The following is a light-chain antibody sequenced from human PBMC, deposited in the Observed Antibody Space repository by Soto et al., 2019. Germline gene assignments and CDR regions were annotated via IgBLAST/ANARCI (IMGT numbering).Light chain of an antibody. J-gene: IGLJ3*02. CDR2: DLN. V-gene: IGLV2-14*01. Sequence: QSALTQPASVSGSPGQSVTISCTGTSSDVGAYNYVSWYQHHPGKAPKLMIYDLNNRPSGISDRFSGSKSVNTASLTISGLQAEDEADYYCLSYATGSTWVFGGGTQLTVL. CDR3: LSYATGSTWV. CDR1: SSDVGAYNY.